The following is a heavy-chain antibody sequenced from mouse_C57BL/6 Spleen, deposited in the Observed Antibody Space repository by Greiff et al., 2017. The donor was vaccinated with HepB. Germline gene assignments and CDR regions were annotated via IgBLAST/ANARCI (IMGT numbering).Heavy chain of an antibody. Sequence: QVQLQQPGAELVKPGASVKLSCKASGYTFTSYWMHWVKQRPGQGLEWIGMIHPNSGSTNYNEKFKSKATLTVDKSSSTAYMQLSSLTSEDSAVYYCARLIDGYFWYFDVWGTGTTVTVSS. J-gene: IGHJ1*03. D-gene: IGHD2-3*01. CDR1: GYTFTSYW. V-gene: IGHV1-64*01. CDR3: ARLIDGYFWYFDV. CDR2: IHPNSGST.